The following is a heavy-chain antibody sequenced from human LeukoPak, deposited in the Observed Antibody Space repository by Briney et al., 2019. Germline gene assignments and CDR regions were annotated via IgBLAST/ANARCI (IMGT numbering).Heavy chain of an antibody. D-gene: IGHD4-17*01. Sequence: ASVKVSCKASGGTFSSYAISWVRQAPGQGLEWMGGIIPIFGTANYAQKFQGRVTITADKSASTAYMELSSLRSEDTAVYYCARNDYGDYFYWGQGTLVTVSS. V-gene: IGHV1-69*06. J-gene: IGHJ4*02. CDR2: IIPIFGTA. CDR1: GGTFSSYA. CDR3: ARNDYGDYFY.